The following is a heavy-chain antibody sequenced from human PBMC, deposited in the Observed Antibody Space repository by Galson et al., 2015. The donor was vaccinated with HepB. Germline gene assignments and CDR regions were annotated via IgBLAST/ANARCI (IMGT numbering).Heavy chain of an antibody. CDR3: AKGWQWLDVDY. CDR1: GFSFSEAG. V-gene: IGHV3-30*02. CDR2: IRLDGSDN. D-gene: IGHD6-19*01. J-gene: IGHJ4*02. Sequence: SLRLSCAASGFSFSEAGIHWVRQATGKGLEWVAFIRLDGSDNYYADTVKGRFTISRDNSNNVLHLQMNSLRTEEMGVYYCAKGWQWLDVDYWGRGTMVTVSS.